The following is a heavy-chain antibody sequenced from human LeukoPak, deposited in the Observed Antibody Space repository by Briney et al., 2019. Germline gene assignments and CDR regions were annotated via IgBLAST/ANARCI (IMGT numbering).Heavy chain of an antibody. CDR3: ARPRSTSSRGAFDI. D-gene: IGHD6-6*01. CDR1: GFTFSSYW. V-gene: IGHV3-7*01. Sequence: GGSLRLSCAASGFTFSSYWMSWVRQTPEKGLEWVANIKQDGSEKYYVDSVKGRFTISRDNAKNSLYLQMNSLRADDTAVYYCARPRSTSSRGAFDIWGLGTMVTVSS. CDR2: IKQDGSEK. J-gene: IGHJ3*02.